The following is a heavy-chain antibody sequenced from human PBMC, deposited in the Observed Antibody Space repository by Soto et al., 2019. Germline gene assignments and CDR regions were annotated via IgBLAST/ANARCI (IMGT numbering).Heavy chain of an antibody. CDR1: GGTFSSYA. CDR2: IIPIFGTA. J-gene: IGHJ4*02. CDR3: ARQVVDIVVVVAVSHFDY. V-gene: IGHV1-69*01. D-gene: IGHD2-15*01. Sequence: QVQLVQSGAEVKKPGSSVKVSCKASGGTFSSYAISWVRQAPGQGLEWMGGIIPIFGTANYAQKFQGRVTITADESTSTAYMELSSLRSEDTAVYYCARQVVDIVVVVAVSHFDYWGQGTLVTVSS.